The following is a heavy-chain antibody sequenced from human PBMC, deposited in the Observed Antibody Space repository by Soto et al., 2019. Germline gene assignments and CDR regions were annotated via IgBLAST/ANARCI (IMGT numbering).Heavy chain of an antibody. J-gene: IGHJ4*02. CDR3: ARERVPYYDFWSGSFDY. D-gene: IGHD3-3*01. Sequence: GGSLRLSCAASGFTFSSYGMHWVRQAPGKGLEWVAVIWYDGSNKYYADSVKGRFTISRDNSKNTLYLQMNSLRAEDTAVYYCARERVPYYDFWSGSFDYWGQGTLVTVSS. CDR1: GFTFSSYG. CDR2: IWYDGSNK. V-gene: IGHV3-33*01.